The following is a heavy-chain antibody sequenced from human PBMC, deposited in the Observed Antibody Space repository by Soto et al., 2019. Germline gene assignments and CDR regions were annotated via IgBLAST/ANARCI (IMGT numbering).Heavy chain of an antibody. V-gene: IGHV1-3*01. CDR3: ARAGEGRGGIMIDY. CDR2: INAGNGNT. D-gene: IGHD7-27*01. CDR1: GYTFTSYA. Sequence: QVQLVQSGAEVKKPGASVKVSCKASGYTFTSYAMHWVRQAPGQRLEWMGWINAGNGNTKYSQKFQARVTITRDTSASTAYMELSSLRSEDTAVYYCARAGEGRGGIMIDYWGQGTLVTVSS. J-gene: IGHJ4*02.